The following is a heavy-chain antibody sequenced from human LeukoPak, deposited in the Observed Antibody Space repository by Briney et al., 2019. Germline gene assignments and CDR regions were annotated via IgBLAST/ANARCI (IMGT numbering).Heavy chain of an antibody. J-gene: IGHJ1*01. Sequence: GGSLRLSCAASGFTFSSYAMHWVRQAPGKGLEWVAVISYDGSNKYYADSVKGRFTISRDNSKNTLYLQMNSLRAEDTAVYYCARVNYDSSGYRRHFQHWGQGTLVTVSS. CDR3: ARVNYDSSGYRRHFQH. D-gene: IGHD3-22*01. CDR1: GFTFSSYA. V-gene: IGHV3-30*04. CDR2: ISYDGSNK.